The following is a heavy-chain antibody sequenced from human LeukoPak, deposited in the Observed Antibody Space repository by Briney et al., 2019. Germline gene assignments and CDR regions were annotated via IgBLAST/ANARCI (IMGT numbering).Heavy chain of an antibody. J-gene: IGHJ4*02. CDR3: ARDHKENYDGSGYYLYYFDY. D-gene: IGHD3-22*01. V-gene: IGHV3-21*01. Sequence: PGGSLRLSCAASGFTFSSYSMNWVRQAPGKGLEWVSSISSSSSYIYYADSVKGRFTISRDNAKNSLYLQMNSLRAEDTAVYYCARDHKENYDGSGYYLYYFDYWGQGTLVTVSS. CDR1: GFTFSSYS. CDR2: ISSSSSYI.